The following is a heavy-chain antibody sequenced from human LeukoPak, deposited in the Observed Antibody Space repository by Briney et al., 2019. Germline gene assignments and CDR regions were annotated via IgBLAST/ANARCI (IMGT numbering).Heavy chain of an antibody. CDR3: ARDQGSLTRSWYTGY. CDR1: RDTFSSYA. Sequence: ASVKVSFKASRDTFSSYAISWVRQAPGQGLEWVGRINPYSGDTNFAQKFQGRVTMTRDTSITTAYMDLSSLTPDDTAVYFCARDQGSLTRSWYTGYWGQGTQVTVS. CDR2: INPYSGDT. D-gene: IGHD6-13*01. V-gene: IGHV1-2*06. J-gene: IGHJ4*02.